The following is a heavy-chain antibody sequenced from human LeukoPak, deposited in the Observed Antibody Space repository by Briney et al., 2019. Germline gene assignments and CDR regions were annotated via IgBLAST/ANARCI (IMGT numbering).Heavy chain of an antibody. CDR3: AKDMDHDYDDYGFDY. CDR2: IRYDGSNK. CDR1: RFTFSSYG. V-gene: IGHV3-30*02. Sequence: GGSLRLSCAASRFTFSSYGMHWVRQAPGKGLEWVAFIRYDGSNKYYADSVKGRFTISRDNSKNTVYLQMNSLRAEDTAVYYCAKDMDHDYDDYGFDYWGQGTPVTVSS. D-gene: IGHD4-17*01. J-gene: IGHJ4*02.